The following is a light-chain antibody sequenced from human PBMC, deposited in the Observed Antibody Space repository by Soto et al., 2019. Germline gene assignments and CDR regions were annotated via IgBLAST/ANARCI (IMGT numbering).Light chain of an antibody. CDR3: SSYTSSSTRVL. CDR1: SSDVGGYNY. Sequence: QSALTQPASVSGSPGQSITISCTGTSSDVGGYNYVSWYQQHSGKAPKLMIYDVSNRPSGVSNRFSGSKSGNTASLTISGLQAEDEADYYCSSYTSSSTRVLFGGGTKLTVL. CDR2: DVS. V-gene: IGLV2-14*01. J-gene: IGLJ2*01.